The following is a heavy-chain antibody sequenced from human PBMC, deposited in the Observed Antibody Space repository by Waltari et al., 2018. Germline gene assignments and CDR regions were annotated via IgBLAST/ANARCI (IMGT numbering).Heavy chain of an antibody. J-gene: IGHJ3*02. D-gene: IGHD3-22*01. CDR2: IWYDGSNK. CDR3: AKGVDYDSQMAGDAFDI. V-gene: IGHV3-30*18. CDR1: GFTFSSYG. Sequence: QVQLVESGGGVVQPGRSLRLSCAASGFTFSSYGMHWVRQAPGKGLEWVAVIWYDGSNKYYADSVKGRFTISRDNSKNTLYLQMNSLRAEDTAMYYCAKGVDYDSQMAGDAFDIWGQGTMVTVSS.